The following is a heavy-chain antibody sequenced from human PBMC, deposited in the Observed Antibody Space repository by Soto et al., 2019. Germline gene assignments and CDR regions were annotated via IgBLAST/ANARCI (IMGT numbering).Heavy chain of an antibody. CDR2: INPNSGGT. Sequence: QVQLVQSGAEVKKPGASVKVSCKASGYTFTGYYMHWVRQAPGQGLEWMGWINPNSGGTNYAQKFQGRVTMTRDTSISTAYMELSRLRSDDTAVYYCARAYDFWSGYSPYYYYYGMDVWGQGTTVTVSS. CDR3: ARAYDFWSGYSPYYYYYGMDV. J-gene: IGHJ6*02. V-gene: IGHV1-2*02. CDR1: GYTFTGYY. D-gene: IGHD3-3*01.